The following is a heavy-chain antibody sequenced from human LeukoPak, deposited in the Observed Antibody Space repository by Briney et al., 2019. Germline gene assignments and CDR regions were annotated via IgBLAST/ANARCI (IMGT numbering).Heavy chain of an antibody. Sequence: SETLSLTCTVSDGSISSYHWSWMRQPPGKRLEWIGYIYYSGSTNYNPSLKSRVTISLDTSKNQFSLHLSSVTAADSAVYYCARGNYYESSGYHAPFDSWGQGTLVTVSS. CDR1: DGSISSYH. CDR3: ARGNYYESSGYHAPFDS. D-gene: IGHD3-22*01. V-gene: IGHV4-59*01. J-gene: IGHJ4*02. CDR2: IYYSGST.